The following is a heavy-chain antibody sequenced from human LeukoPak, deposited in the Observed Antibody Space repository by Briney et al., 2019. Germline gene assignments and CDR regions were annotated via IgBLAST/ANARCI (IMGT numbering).Heavy chain of an antibody. V-gene: IGHV4-39*07. CDR1: GGSISSSSYY. CDR3: ASFYYYDYVWGSYRESFDY. J-gene: IGHJ4*02. Sequence: SETLSLTCTVTGGSISSSSYYWGWIRQPPGKGLEWIGSIYYSGSTYYNPSLKSRVTISVDTSKNQFSLKLSSVTAADTAVYYCASFYYYDYVWGSYRESFDYWGQGTLVTVSS. D-gene: IGHD3-16*02. CDR2: IYYSGST.